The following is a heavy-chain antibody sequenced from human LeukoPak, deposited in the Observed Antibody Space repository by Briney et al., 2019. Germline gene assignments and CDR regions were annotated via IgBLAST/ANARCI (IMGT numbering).Heavy chain of an antibody. J-gene: IGHJ4*02. Sequence: SETLSLTCTVSGGSISSCYWSWIRQPPGKGLEWIGEINHSGSTNYNPSLKSRVTISVDTSKNQFSLKLSSVTAADTAVYYCARDSLNSYGHTWGQGTLVTVSS. CDR3: ARDSLNSYGHT. CDR2: INHSGST. CDR1: GGSISSCY. D-gene: IGHD5-18*01. V-gene: IGHV4-34*01.